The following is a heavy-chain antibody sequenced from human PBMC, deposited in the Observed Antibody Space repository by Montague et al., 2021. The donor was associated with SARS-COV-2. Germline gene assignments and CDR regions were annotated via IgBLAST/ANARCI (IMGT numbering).Heavy chain of an antibody. J-gene: IGHJ5*02. CDR3: ARSGGWGIYDP. D-gene: IGHD7-27*01. V-gene: IGHV4-39*07. CDR1: GGSISSSSYY. Sequence: SETLSLTCTVSGGSISSSSYYWGWIRQPPGKGLEWIGSIYYSGYTHYNPSLKSRVTISVDTSKNHFSLRLSSVTAADTAVYYCARSGGWGIYDPWGQGTLVIVSS. CDR2: IYYSGYT.